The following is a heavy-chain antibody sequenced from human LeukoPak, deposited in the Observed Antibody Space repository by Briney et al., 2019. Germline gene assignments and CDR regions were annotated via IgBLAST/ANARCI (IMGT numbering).Heavy chain of an antibody. CDR2: ISSSGDST. CDR1: GFTFNSYP. J-gene: IGHJ4*02. CDR3: ARVFYDSGAYYYDY. D-gene: IGHD3-22*01. V-gene: IGHV3-64*01. Sequence: GGSLRLSCAVSGFTFNSYPLHWVRKAPGQGLEYVSAISSSGDSTYYANSVKGRFTISRDNSKNTLYLQMGSLRAEDTAVYYCARVFYDSGAYYYDYWGQGTLVTVSS.